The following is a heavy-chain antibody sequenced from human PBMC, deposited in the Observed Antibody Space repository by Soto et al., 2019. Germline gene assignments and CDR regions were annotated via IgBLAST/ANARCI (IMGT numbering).Heavy chain of an antibody. CDR2: IHPNSGGT. J-gene: IGHJ3*01. CDR3: AREATDAFDL. CDR1: GYTFTGYY. V-gene: IGHV1-2*04. Sequence: ASVKVSCTASGYTFTGYYIHWVRQAPGQGLEWMGWIHPNSGGTNYAQKFQGWITMTRDTSINTAYMDLSRLKSDDTAMYYCAREATDAFDLWGQGTMVTVSS. D-gene: IGHD5-12*01.